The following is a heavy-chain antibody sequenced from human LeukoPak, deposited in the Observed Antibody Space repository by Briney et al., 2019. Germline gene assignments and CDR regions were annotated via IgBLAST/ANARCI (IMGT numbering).Heavy chain of an antibody. J-gene: IGHJ4*02. D-gene: IGHD6-6*01. Sequence: SETLSLTCTVSGGSISSGDYYWTWIRQHPGKGLEWIGYIHYSGSTSYNPSLVSRVSISVDTSEEQLSLKLNSVTAADTAMYYCARFGKRKDTSSHYFDYWGQGTLVTVSS. V-gene: IGHV4-31*03. CDR1: GGSISSGDYY. CDR2: IHYSGST. CDR3: ARFGKRKDTSSHYFDY.